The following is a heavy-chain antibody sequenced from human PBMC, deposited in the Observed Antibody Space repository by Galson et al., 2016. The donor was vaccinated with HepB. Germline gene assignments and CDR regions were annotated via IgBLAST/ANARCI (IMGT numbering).Heavy chain of an antibody. CDR2: IGGGRGDT. D-gene: IGHD6-19*01. CDR1: GFTFNRNA. V-gene: IGHV3-23*01. J-gene: IGHJ4*02. Sequence: SLRLSCAASGFTFNRNAMSWVRQTPGKGLEWVSVIGGGRGDTYYADSVRGRFTISRDNSKNTLYLQMNSLRVEDTAVYYCARGSGWFDYWGQGTLVTVSS. CDR3: ARGSGWFDY.